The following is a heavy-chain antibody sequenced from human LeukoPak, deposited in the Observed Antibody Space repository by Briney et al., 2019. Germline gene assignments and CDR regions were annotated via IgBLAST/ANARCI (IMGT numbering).Heavy chain of an antibody. V-gene: IGHV4-59*01. CDR2: IYYSGST. CDR3: ARGGRWLQFYDY. J-gene: IGHJ4*02. D-gene: IGHD5-24*01. CDR1: VGSISSYY. Sequence: PSETLSLTCTVSVGSISSYYWSWIRQPPGKGLEWIGYIYYSGSTNYNPSLKSRVTISVDTSKNQFSLKLSSVTAADTDVYYCARGGRWLQFYDYWGQGTLVTVSS.